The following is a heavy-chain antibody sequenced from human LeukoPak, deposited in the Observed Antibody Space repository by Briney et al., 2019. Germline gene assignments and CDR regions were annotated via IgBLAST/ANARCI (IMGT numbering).Heavy chain of an antibody. CDR3: AKEEAGDYFDY. CDR1: GFTFRIYA. J-gene: IGHJ4*02. CDR2: IRGSGGST. Sequence: PGGSLRLSCAGSGFTFRIYAMSWVRQAPGKGLEWVSAIRGSGGSTYYADSVRGRFTISRDNSKNTVYLQMNSLRAEDTAVYYCAKEEAGDYFDYWGQGTLVTVSS. V-gene: IGHV3-23*01.